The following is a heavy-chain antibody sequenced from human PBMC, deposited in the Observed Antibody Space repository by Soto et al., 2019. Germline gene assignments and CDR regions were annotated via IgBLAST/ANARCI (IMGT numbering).Heavy chain of an antibody. J-gene: IGHJ5*02. CDR1: GFTFSSYG. CDR2: ISYDGSNK. V-gene: IGHV3-30*03. CDR3: ACSKGGIRPYWFDP. D-gene: IGHD1-26*01. Sequence: QVQLVESGGGVVQPGRSLRLSCAASGFTFSSYGMHWVRQAPGKGLEWVAVISYDGSNKYYADSVKGRFTISRDNSKNTLYLQMNSLRAEDTAVYYCACSKGGIRPYWFDPWGQGTLVTVSS.